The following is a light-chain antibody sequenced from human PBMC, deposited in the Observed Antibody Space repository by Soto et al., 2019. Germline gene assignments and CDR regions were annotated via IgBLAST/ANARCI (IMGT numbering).Light chain of an antibody. J-gene: IGKJ4*01. CDR2: RAS. CDR1: QDISSS. V-gene: IGKV1-9*01. CDR3: QQLNRYLT. Sequence: IQLTQSPSSLSASVGDRVSITCRASQDISSSLAWYQQKPGKAPKLLIYRASTLQGGVPSRFSGSGSGTDFTLTITSLQPDDSATYYCQQLNRYLTFGGGTKVDIK.